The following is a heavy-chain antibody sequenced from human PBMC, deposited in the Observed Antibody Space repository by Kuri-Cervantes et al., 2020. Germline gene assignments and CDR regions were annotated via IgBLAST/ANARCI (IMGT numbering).Heavy chain of an antibody. J-gene: IGHJ4*02. CDR2: VRSSGSTI. CDR3: ARAVMELEPLDY. V-gene: IGHV3-48*03. D-gene: IGHD1-14*01. Sequence: GGSLRLSCAASGFTFSSYEMNWVRQAPGKGLEWVSYVRSSGSTIYYADSVKGRFTISRDNSKNTLYLQMNSLRAEDTAVYYCARAVMELEPLDYWGQGTLVTVSS. CDR1: GFTFSSYE.